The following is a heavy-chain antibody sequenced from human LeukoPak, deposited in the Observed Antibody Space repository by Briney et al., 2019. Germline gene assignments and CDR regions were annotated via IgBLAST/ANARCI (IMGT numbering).Heavy chain of an antibody. CDR1: GGSFSGYY. CDR2: INHSRST. CDR3: ARLRITMVRGVIDY. V-gene: IGHV4-34*01. J-gene: IGHJ4*02. Sequence: SETLSLTCAVYGGSFSGYYWSWIRQPPGKGLEWIGEINHSRSTNYNPSLKSRVTISVDTSKNQFSLKLSSVTAADTAVYYCARLRITMVRGVIDYWGQGTLVTVSS. D-gene: IGHD3-10*01.